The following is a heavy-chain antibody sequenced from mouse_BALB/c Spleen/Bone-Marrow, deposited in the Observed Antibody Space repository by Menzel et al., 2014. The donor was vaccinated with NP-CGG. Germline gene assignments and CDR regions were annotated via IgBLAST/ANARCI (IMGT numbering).Heavy chain of an antibody. CDR1: GFSFSNYG. CDR2: ISGDGRYT. Sequence: GESGRGFVKSGGSLKLSCAVSGFSFSNYGMSWVRQTPEKRLEWVATISGDGRYTFYSDSVRGRFTISRDNAKYNLYLQLSSLRSADTALYYCARHAYYDQTEFFLMYWGQARPATVSA. J-gene: IGHJ3*01. CDR3: ARHAYYDQTEFFLMY. D-gene: IGHD2-4*01. V-gene: IGHV5-9-2*01.